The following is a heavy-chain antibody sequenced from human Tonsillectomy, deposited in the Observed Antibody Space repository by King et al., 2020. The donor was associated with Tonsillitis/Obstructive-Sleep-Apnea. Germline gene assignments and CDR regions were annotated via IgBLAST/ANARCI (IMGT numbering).Heavy chain of an antibody. V-gene: IGHV4-34*01. CDR2: INHSGST. CDR3: ARAIAGYCSGGSCYDWYFDL. J-gene: IGHJ2*01. D-gene: IGHD2-15*01. Sequence: VQLQQWGAGLLKPSETLSLTCAVYGGSFSGYYWSWIRQPPGKGLEWIGEINHSGSTNYNPSLKSRVTISVDTSKNQFSLKLSSVTAADTAVYYCARAIAGYCSGGSCYDWYFDLWGRGTLVTVSS. CDR1: GGSFSGYY.